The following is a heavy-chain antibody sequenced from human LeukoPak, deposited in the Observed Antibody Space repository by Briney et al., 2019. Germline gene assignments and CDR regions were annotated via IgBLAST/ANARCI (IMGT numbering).Heavy chain of an antibody. J-gene: IGHJ4*02. Sequence: PGGSLRLSCVASGFTFSSYWMHWVRHAPGKGLVWVSRITRDGAYTSYADSVKGRFTISRDNAKNTLYLQMNSLRAEDTAVYYCESMVVGATRFDYWGQGTLVTVSS. V-gene: IGHV3-74*01. CDR1: GFTFSSYW. CDR3: ESMVVGATRFDY. D-gene: IGHD1-26*01. CDR2: ITRDGAYT.